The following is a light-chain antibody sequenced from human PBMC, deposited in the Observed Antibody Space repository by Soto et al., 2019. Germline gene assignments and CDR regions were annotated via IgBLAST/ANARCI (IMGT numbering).Light chain of an antibody. CDR1: HSVNSH. J-gene: IGKJ5*01. Sequence: MMMTQSKATLSVSPGERFTLSCRTSHSVNSHVAWYQQKPGQAPRLLLYGASTRATGIPVRFSGSGFGTEFTLTISSLQSEDFAVYYCQQYKNWPLFGQGTRLEIK. CDR3: QQYKNWPL. CDR2: GAS. V-gene: IGKV3-15*01.